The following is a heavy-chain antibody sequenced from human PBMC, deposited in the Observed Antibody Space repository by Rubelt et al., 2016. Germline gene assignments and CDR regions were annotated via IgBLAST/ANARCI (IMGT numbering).Heavy chain of an antibody. CDR2: IYYSGST. J-gene: IGHJ5*02. CDR3: AREAGRFPAGSFDP. Sequence: QVQLQQWGAGLLKPSETLSLTCAVYGGSFSGYYWSWIRQPPGKGLEWIGYIYYSGSTNYNPSLKSRVTISVDTSKNQFSLKLSSVTAADTAGYYCAREAGRFPAGSFDPWGQGTLVTVSS. D-gene: IGHD3-10*01. V-gene: IGHV4-34*11. CDR1: GGSFSGYY.